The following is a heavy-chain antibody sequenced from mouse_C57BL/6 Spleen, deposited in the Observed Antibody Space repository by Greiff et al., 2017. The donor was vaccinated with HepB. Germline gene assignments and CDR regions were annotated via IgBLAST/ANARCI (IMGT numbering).Heavy chain of an antibody. Sequence: QVQLQQSGAELVKPGASVKLSCKASGYTFTSYWMHWVKQRPGQGLEWIGMIHPNSGSTNYNEKFKSKATLTVDKSSSTAYMQLSSLTSEDSAVYYCARSGFITTVVATDYWGQGTSVTVSS. J-gene: IGHJ4*01. CDR1: GYTFTSYW. CDR2: IHPNSGST. V-gene: IGHV1-64*01. CDR3: ARSGFITTVVATDY. D-gene: IGHD1-1*01.